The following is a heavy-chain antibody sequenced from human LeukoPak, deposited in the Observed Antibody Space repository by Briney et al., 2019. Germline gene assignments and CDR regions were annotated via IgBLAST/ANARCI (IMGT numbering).Heavy chain of an antibody. D-gene: IGHD2-2*01. CDR1: GFTFSTYS. V-gene: IGHV3-48*02. CDR3: ARDIVVVSAAMVRLDL. J-gene: IGHJ2*01. CDR2: IGTSSSTI. Sequence: GGSLRLSCAASGFTFSTYSMNWVRQAPGKGLEWVSYIGTSSSTIYYADSVKGRFTISRDNAKNSLHLQMNSLRDEDTAVYYCARDIVVVSAAMVRLDLWGRGTLVTVSS.